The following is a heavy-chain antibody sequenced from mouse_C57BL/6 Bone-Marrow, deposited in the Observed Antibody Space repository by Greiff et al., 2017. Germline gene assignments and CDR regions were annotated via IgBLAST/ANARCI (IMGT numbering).Heavy chain of an antibody. D-gene: IGHD1-1*01. CDR1: GFSLNTFDMS. CDR3: ARGYYGSSSWFAY. J-gene: IGHJ3*01. V-gene: IGHV8-8*01. Sequence: QVTLQVSGPGILQPSQTLSLTCSFSGFSLNTFDMSVGWIRPPSGKGLEWLAHLWWDDDKYYNPALKSRLTISKDTSKNLVFLKIANVDTADTATYYCARGYYGSSSWFAYWGQGTLVTVSA. CDR2: LWWDDDK.